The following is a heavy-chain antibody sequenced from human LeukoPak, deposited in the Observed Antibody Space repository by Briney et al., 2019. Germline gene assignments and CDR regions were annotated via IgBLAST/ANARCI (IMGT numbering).Heavy chain of an antibody. Sequence: ASVKVSCKASGGTFSSYAISWERQAPGQGLEWMGGIIPIFGTANYAQKFQGRVTITADKSTSTAYMELSSLRSEDTAVYYCTNSGYDLAYLDYWGQGTLVTVSS. CDR3: TNSGYDLAYLDY. CDR1: GGTFSSYA. J-gene: IGHJ4*02. CDR2: IIPIFGTA. D-gene: IGHD5-12*01. V-gene: IGHV1-69*06.